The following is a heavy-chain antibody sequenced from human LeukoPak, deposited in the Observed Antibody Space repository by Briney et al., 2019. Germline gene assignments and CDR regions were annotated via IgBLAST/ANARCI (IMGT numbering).Heavy chain of an antibody. Sequence: ASVTVSFKASGYTFTIYYMHWVRQAPGQGLEWMGIINPSGGSTSYAQRFQGRVTMSRDTSTSTVYMELSSLRSEDTAVYYCARVPPGGRGMDVWGQGTTVTVSS. CDR1: GYTFTIYY. CDR2: INPSGGST. V-gene: IGHV1-46*01. D-gene: IGHD1-14*01. J-gene: IGHJ6*02. CDR3: ARVPPGGRGMDV.